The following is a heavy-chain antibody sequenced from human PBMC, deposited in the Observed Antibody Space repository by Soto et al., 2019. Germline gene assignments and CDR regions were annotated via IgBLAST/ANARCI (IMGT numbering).Heavy chain of an antibody. J-gene: IGHJ4*02. CDR3: ARMSGTYYVPDY. D-gene: IGHD1-26*01. CDR2: IYHSGST. Sequence: QVQLQESGPRLVEASKTLSLTCTVSNASITSSGYYWSWVRQPPGKRLEWIGYIYHSGSTFYSPSLQSRLTMSVDTSKNQFSLTLRSVTAADTALYHCARMSGTYYVPDYWGQGTLVTVSS. CDR1: NASITSSGYY. V-gene: IGHV4-31*03.